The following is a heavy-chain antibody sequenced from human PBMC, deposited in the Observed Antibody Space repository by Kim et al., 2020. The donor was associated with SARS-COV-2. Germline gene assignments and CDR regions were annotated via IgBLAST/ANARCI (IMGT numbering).Heavy chain of an antibody. CDR2: IYYSGST. J-gene: IGHJ5*02. CDR1: GGSISSGGYY. CDR3: ARTLWFGETPIVVWFDP. D-gene: IGHD3-10*01. Sequence: SETLSLTCTVSGGSISSGGYYWSWIRQHPGKGLEWIGYIYYSGSTYYNPSLKSRVTISVDTSKNQFSLKLSSVTAADTAVYYCARTLWFGETPIVVWFDPWGQGTLVTVSS. V-gene: IGHV4-31*03.